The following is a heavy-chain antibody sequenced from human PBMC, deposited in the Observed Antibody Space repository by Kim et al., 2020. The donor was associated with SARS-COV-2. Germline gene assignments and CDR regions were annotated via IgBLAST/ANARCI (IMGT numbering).Heavy chain of an antibody. CDR2: ITWDGGST. Sequence: GGSLRLSCAVSGFTFDDYTMHWVRQAPGKGLEWVSLITWDGGSTYYADSVKGRFTISRDTSKNSLYLRMNSLRTEDTALYYCAKDIGEGTRYGGGFDYWGQGTLVTVSS. J-gene: IGHJ4*02. D-gene: IGHD1-20*01. V-gene: IGHV3-43*01. CDR3: AKDIGEGTRYGGGFDY. CDR1: GFTFDDYT.